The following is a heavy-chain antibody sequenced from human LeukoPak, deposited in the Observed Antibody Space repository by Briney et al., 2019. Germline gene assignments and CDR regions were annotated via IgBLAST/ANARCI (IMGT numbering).Heavy chain of an antibody. D-gene: IGHD2-8*02. CDR2: IYHSGRS. V-gene: IGHV4-31*03. CDR1: GDSISNGVKY. CDR3: ARDQVECTGGTCQSRVGFDF. Sequence: SETLSLTCTVSGDSISNGVKYWSWIRQHPGRGLEWIGYIYHSGRSYYNPSLKSRITMSVDTSKNQFSLNLSSGTAADTAVYYCARDQVECTGGTCQSRVGFDFWGQGTLVTVSS. J-gene: IGHJ4*02.